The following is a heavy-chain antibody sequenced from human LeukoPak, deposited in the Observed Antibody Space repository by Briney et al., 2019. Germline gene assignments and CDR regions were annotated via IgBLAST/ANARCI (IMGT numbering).Heavy chain of an antibody. J-gene: IGHJ4*02. Sequence: GASVKVSCKASGYTFTSYAFSWVRQAPGQGLEWMGWISAYNGNTKYAQKFQGRVTMTTDTSTSTAYMEVRSLRSDDTALYYCARDRSSSWYYFEYWCQGALVTVSS. V-gene: IGHV1-18*01. CDR1: GYTFTSYA. D-gene: IGHD6-13*01. CDR3: ARDRSSSWYYFEY. CDR2: ISAYNGNT.